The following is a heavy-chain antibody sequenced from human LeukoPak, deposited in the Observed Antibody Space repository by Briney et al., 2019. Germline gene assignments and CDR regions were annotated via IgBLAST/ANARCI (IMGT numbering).Heavy chain of an antibody. V-gene: IGHV3-23*01. CDR2: IFGSGGTT. Sequence: GGSLRLSCAASGFTFSSYDMNWVRQAPGKGLEWVSGIFGSGGTTHYADSVKGRFTISRDNSKNTVCLQMNSLRAEDTAVYYCAKTTTGYSSGRFPGWPVDYWGQGTLVTVSS. D-gene: IGHD6-19*01. CDR3: AKTTTGYSSGRFPGWPVDY. J-gene: IGHJ4*02. CDR1: GFTFSSYD.